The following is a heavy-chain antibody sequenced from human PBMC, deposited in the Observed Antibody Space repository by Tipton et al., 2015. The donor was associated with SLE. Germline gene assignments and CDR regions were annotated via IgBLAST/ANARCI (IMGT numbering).Heavy chain of an antibody. CDR3: ARGLRITIFGVVNRFDY. J-gene: IGHJ4*02. CDR2: IYYSGST. V-gene: IGHV4-39*07. D-gene: IGHD3-3*01. CDR1: GGSLSSSSYY. Sequence: LRLSCTVSGGSLSSSSYYWGWIRQPPGKGLEWIGSIYYSGSTYYNPSLKSRVTISVDTSKNQFSLKLSSVTAADTAVYYCARGLRITIFGVVNRFDYWGQGTLVTVSS.